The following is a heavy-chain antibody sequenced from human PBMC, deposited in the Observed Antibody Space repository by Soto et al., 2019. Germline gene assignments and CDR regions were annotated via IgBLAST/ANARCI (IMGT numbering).Heavy chain of an antibody. J-gene: IGHJ6*03. Sequence: ASVKVSCKASGYTFTGYYMHWVRLAPGQGLEWMGYINPNSGATNYAQKFQGWVTMTRDTSISTAYMELSRLRSDDAAVYYCARGGKITGGWFNYYMDVWGKGTTVTVSS. D-gene: IGHD6-19*01. CDR1: GYTFTGYY. V-gene: IGHV1-2*04. CDR2: INPNSGAT. CDR3: ARGGKITGGWFNYYMDV.